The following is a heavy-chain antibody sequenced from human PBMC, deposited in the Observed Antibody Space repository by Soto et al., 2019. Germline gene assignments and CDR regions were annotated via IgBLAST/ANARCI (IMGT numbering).Heavy chain of an antibody. D-gene: IGHD3-9*01. CDR2: ITPIFGTA. CDR3: ARGRTELRYRSYYYYGLDA. CDR1: GGTFSSYA. J-gene: IGHJ6*02. V-gene: IGHV1-69*12. Sequence: QVQLVQSGAEVKKPGSSVKVSCKASGGTFSSYAISWVRQAPGQGLEWMGGITPIFGTANYAQKFQGRVTITADESTRTAYIELSSLRSEDTAVYYCARGRTELRYRSYYYYGLDAWGQGTTVTVSS.